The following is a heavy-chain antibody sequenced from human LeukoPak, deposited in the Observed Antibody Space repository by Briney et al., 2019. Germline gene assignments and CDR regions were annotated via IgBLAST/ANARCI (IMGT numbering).Heavy chain of an antibody. D-gene: IGHD7-27*01. CDR3: ARDVLPSWGRPGGY. V-gene: IGHV1-18*01. CDR2: ISAYNGYA. Sequence: ASVKVSCKASGGTFSSYAISWVRQAPGQGLEWMGWISAYNGYANYAQKLQGRVTMTTDTSTSTAYMELRSLRSDDTAVYYCARDVLPSWGRPGGYWGQGTLVTVSS. CDR1: GGTFSSYA. J-gene: IGHJ4*02.